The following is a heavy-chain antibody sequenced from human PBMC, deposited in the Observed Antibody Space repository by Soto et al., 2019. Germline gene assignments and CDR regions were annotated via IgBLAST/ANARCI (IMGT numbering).Heavy chain of an antibody. CDR3: ATRLCSGGSCYSYFFDD. Sequence: ASVKVSCKVSGYTLTELSMHWVRQAPGKGLEWMGGFDPEDGETIYAQKFQGRVTMTEDTSTDTAYMELSSLRSEDTAVYYCATRLCSGGSCYSYFFDDWGQGTLVSVSS. CDR1: GYTLTELS. V-gene: IGHV1-24*01. D-gene: IGHD2-15*01. CDR2: FDPEDGET. J-gene: IGHJ4*01.